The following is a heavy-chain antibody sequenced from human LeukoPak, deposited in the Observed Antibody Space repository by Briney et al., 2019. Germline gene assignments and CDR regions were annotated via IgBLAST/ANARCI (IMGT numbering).Heavy chain of an antibody. Sequence: GSLRLSCAASGFTFSSYSMNWVRQPPGKGLEWIGEINHSGSTNYNPSLKSRVTISVDTSKNQFSLKLSSVTAADTAVYYCARHRLGLAIDYWGQGTLVTVSS. V-gene: IGHV4-34*01. J-gene: IGHJ4*02. CDR3: ARHRLGLAIDY. CDR1: GFTFSSYS. D-gene: IGHD2-21*01. CDR2: INHSGST.